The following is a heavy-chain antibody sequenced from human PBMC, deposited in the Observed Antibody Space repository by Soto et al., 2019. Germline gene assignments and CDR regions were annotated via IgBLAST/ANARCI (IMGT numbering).Heavy chain of an antibody. Sequence: ASVKVSCKVSGYTLTELSMHLVRQAPGKGLEWMGGFDPEDGETIYAQKFQGRVTMTEDTSTDTAYMELSSLRSEDTAVYYCATRLPYYDYVWGSYREPYYFDYWGQGTLVTVSS. J-gene: IGHJ4*02. D-gene: IGHD3-16*02. V-gene: IGHV1-24*01. CDR3: ATRLPYYDYVWGSYREPYYFDY. CDR1: GYTLTELS. CDR2: FDPEDGET.